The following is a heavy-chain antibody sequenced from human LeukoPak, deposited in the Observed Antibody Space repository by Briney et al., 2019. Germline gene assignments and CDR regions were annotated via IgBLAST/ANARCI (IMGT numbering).Heavy chain of an antibody. J-gene: IGHJ4*02. Sequence: VSVKVSCRASGYIFRNYGISWVRQAPGQGLEWMGWINPYNGNTYYAQKLEGRVSMTTDTSTTTAFLELRSLRSDDTAVYYCARAEGRRDGFSFSDYWGQGSLVTVSS. CDR2: INPYNGNT. CDR1: GYIFRNYG. CDR3: ARAEGRRDGFSFSDY. V-gene: IGHV1-18*01. D-gene: IGHD5-24*01.